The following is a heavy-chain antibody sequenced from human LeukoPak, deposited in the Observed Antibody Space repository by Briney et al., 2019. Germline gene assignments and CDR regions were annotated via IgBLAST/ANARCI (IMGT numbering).Heavy chain of an antibody. Sequence: ASVKVSCKASGGTFSSYAISWVRQAPGQGLEWMGGIIPIFGTVNYAQKFQGRVTIAADKSTSTAYMELSSLRSEDTAVYYCARSLFRFLEWSYRSYYYYYMDVWGKGTTVTVSS. J-gene: IGHJ6*03. CDR3: ARSLFRFLEWSYRSYYYYYMDV. V-gene: IGHV1-69*06. D-gene: IGHD3-3*01. CDR2: IIPIFGTV. CDR1: GGTFSSYA.